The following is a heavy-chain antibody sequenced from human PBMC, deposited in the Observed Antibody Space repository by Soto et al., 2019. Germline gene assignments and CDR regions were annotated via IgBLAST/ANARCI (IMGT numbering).Heavy chain of an antibody. V-gene: IGHV3-23*01. CDR2: ISNSGGST. D-gene: IGHD4-17*01. J-gene: IGHJ5*02. CDR1: GFTFSSYA. Sequence: PGGSLRLSCAASGFTFSSYAMSWVRQAPGKGLEWVSVISNSGGSTYNADSVKGRFTMSRDNAKNTVYLQMNSLRADDTAVYYCARDQTTGDWFDAWGQGALVTVSS. CDR3: ARDQTTGDWFDA.